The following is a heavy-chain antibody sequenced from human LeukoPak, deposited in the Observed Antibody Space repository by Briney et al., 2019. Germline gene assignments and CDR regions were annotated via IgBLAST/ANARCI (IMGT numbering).Heavy chain of an antibody. J-gene: IGHJ4*02. Sequence: GGSLRLSCAASGFTFSSYGMHWVRQAPGKGLEWVAVIWYDGSNKYYADSVKGRFTISRDNSKNTLYLQMNSLRAEDTTVYYCAMAYSVGRRIAAAGTPPAYWGQGTLVTVSS. CDR3: AMAYSVGRRIAAAGTPPAY. CDR2: IWYDGSNK. CDR1: GFTFSSYG. V-gene: IGHV3-33*01. D-gene: IGHD6-13*01.